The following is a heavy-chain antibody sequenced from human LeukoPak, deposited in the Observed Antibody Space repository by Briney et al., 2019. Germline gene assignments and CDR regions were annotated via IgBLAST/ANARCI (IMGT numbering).Heavy chain of an antibody. D-gene: IGHD3-10*01. CDR2: ISGDAGST. CDR3: AKAPTGTYY. CDR1: GFTFSSYA. V-gene: IGHV3-23*01. J-gene: IGHJ4*02. Sequence: GGSLRLSCAASGFTFSSYAMTWVRQAPGKGLEWVSTISGDAGSTFYADSVKGRFTISRDNSKNTLYLLMNSLRAEDTAVYYCAKAPTGTYYWGQGILVTVSS.